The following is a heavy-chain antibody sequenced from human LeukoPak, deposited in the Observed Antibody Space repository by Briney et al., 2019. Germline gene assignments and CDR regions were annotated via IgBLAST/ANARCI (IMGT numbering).Heavy chain of an antibody. CDR1: GYDFTTYY. Sequence: GESLKISCKGSGYDFTTYYVGWVRQMPGKGLEWMGTIYPGDSDTRYSPSFQGQVTISADKSISAAYLQWSSLKASDTAMYYCARVRAYSSASYYFDSWGQGTLVTVSS. D-gene: IGHD3-10*01. V-gene: IGHV5-51*01. J-gene: IGHJ4*02. CDR3: ARVRAYSSASYYFDS. CDR2: IYPGDSDT.